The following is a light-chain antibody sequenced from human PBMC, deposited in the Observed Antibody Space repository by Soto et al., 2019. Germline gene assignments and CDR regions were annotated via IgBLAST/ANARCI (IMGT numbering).Light chain of an antibody. J-gene: IGLJ2*01. CDR3: QSYDTSLSLI. CDR2: GNA. CDR1: SFNIGAGYD. Sequence: QPVLTQPPSVSGAPGQRVTISCTGSSFNIGAGYDVYWYQHLPGTAPKLLINGNANRPSGVPDRFSGSKSGTSASLVITGLQAEDEADYYCQSYDTSLSLIFGGGTKLTGL. V-gene: IGLV1-40*01.